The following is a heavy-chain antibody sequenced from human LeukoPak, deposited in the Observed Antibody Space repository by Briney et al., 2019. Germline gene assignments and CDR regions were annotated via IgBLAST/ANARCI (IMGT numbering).Heavy chain of an antibody. CDR3: AKARNVLRYFDWLSDY. J-gene: IGHJ4*02. CDR2: ISGGGGST. Sequence: GGSLRLSCAASGFTFSSYAMNWVRQAPGKGLEWVSAISGGGGSTYYADSVKGRFTISRGNSKNTLYLQMNSLRAEDTAVYYCAKARNVLRYFDWLSDYWGQGTLVTVSS. D-gene: IGHD3-9*01. CDR1: GFTFSSYA. V-gene: IGHV3-23*01.